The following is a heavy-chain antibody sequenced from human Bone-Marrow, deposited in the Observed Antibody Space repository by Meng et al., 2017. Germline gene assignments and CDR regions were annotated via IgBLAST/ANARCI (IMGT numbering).Heavy chain of an antibody. Sequence: GESLKISCAASGFTFSSYGMHWVRQAPGKGLEWVAVIWYDGSNKYYADSVKGRFTISRDNSKNTLYLQMNSLRAEDTAVYYCARDGGSSWYVGWYYYYGMDVWGQGTRVTGSS. D-gene: IGHD6-13*01. CDR3: ARDGGSSWYVGWYYYYGMDV. CDR2: IWYDGSNK. CDR1: GFTFSSYG. J-gene: IGHJ6*01. V-gene: IGHV3-33*01.